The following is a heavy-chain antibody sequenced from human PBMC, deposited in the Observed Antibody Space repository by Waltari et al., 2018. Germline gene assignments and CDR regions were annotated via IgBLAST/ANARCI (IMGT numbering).Heavy chain of an antibody. CDR1: GESFSDYF. CDR3: ARSRVAIAAAGTFDS. CDR2: ITHSGGP. V-gene: IGHV4-34*02. Sequence: QVHLQQWGAGLLKPSETLSLTCAVHGESFSDYFWTWIRQAPGKGLEWIGEITHSGGPNYNPSLKSRVAISVDTSKNQFSLRLNSVTAADTAIYYCARSRVAIAAAGTFDSWGQGALVTVSS. J-gene: IGHJ4*02. D-gene: IGHD6-13*01.